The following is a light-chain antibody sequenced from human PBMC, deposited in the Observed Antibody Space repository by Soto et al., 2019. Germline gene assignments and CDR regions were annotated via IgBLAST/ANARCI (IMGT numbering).Light chain of an antibody. CDR2: AAS. Sequence: VQMTQSPSSLSASVGDIVSITWLASQSISSFLNWYQQKPGKAPNLLIYAASSLQSGVPSRFSGSGSGTDFTLTISSLQPEDFATYYCQQSYSTPRTFGQGTKV. CDR3: QQSYSTPRT. J-gene: IGKJ1*01. V-gene: IGKV1-39*01. CDR1: QSISSF.